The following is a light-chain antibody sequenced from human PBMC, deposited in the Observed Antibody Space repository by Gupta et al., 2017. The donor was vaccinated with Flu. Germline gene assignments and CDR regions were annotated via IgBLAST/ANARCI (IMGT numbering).Light chain of an antibody. CDR2: RNN. V-gene: IGLV1-47*01. J-gene: IGLJ3*02. Sequence: QSALTQPPSASGTPGQRVTISCSGSSSNIGSNYVYWYQQFPATAPKLLIYRNNQRPSGVPDRFSGSKSGTSASMAISGLRSENEADYYCASWDDSLSGWVFGGGTKLTVL. CDR1: SSNIGSNY. CDR3: ASWDDSLSGWV.